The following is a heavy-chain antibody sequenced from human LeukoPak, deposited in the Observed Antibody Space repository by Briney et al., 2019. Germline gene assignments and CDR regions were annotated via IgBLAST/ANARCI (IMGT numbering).Heavy chain of an antibody. J-gene: IGHJ5*02. CDR2: IYYSGST. CDR1: GGSIGSSY. CDR3: ASTGSSSNWYFDP. Sequence: SETLSLTCTVSGGSIGSSYWSWIRQPPGKGLEWIGYIYYSGSTNYNPSLKSRGTISVDTSKNQLSLRLTSVTAADTAVYYCASTGSSSNWYFDPWGQGTLVTVSS. D-gene: IGHD6-13*01. V-gene: IGHV4-59*08.